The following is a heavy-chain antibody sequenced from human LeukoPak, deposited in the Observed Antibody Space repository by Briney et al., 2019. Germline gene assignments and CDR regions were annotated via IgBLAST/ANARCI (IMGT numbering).Heavy chain of an antibody. CDR3: AREATYYYDSSGYYGGFYFWY. CDR2: INPNSGGT. V-gene: IGHV1-2*02. J-gene: IGHJ4*02. D-gene: IGHD3-22*01. Sequence: ASVKVSFTSSACTFTVYYMHWVPQAPGQGLEWMGWINPNSGGTNYAQKFQGRVTMTRDTSISTAYMELSRLRSDDTAVYYCAREATYYYDSSGYYGGFYFWYRGPGTLVTVSS. CDR1: ACTFTVYY.